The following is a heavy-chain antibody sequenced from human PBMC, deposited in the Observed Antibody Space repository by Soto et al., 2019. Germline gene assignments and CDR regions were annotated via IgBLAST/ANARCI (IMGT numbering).Heavy chain of an antibody. D-gene: IGHD1-1*01. J-gene: IGHJ6*02. V-gene: IGHV3-23*01. CDR2: ISGSGGST. Sequence: GGSXRLSCAASGFTFSSYAMSWVRQAPGKGLEWVSAISGSGGSTYYADSVKGRFTISRDNSKNTLYLQMNSLRAEDTAVYYCAVLGSHTTSGMDVWGQGTTVTVSS. CDR1: GFTFSSYA. CDR3: AVLGSHTTSGMDV.